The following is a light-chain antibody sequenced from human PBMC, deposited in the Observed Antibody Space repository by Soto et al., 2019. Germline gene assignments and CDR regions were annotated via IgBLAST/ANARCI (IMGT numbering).Light chain of an antibody. CDR1: SSDVGGYNY. Sequence: QSALTQPASVSGSPGQSITISCTGTSSDVGGYNYVSWYQQHPGKAPKLLIYSNIQRPSEVPDRFSASKSGTSASLSISGLQSDDEATYYCASWDDSLKRPVFGGGTKVTVL. CDR2: SNI. V-gene: IGLV2-14*01. CDR3: ASWDDSLKRPV. J-gene: IGLJ3*02.